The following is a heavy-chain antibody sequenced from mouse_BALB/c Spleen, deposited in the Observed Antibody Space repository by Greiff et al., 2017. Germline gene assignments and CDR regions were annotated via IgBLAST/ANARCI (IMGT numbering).Heavy chain of an antibody. D-gene: IGHD1-1*01. J-gene: IGHJ4*01. V-gene: IGHV2-2*02. CDR2: IWSGGST. CDR3: ARAPITTVERAMDY. Sequence: VQLQQSGPGLVQPSQSLSIPCTVSGFSLTSYGVHWVRQSPGKGLEWLGVIWSGGSTDYNAAFISRLSISKDNSKSQVFFKMNSLQANDTAIYYCARAPITTVERAMDYWGQGTSVTVSS. CDR1: GFSLTSYG.